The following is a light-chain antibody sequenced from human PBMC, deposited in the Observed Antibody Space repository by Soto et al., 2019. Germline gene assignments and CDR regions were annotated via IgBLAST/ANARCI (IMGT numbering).Light chain of an antibody. V-gene: IGLV2-18*02. CDR3: SSYTSTSRYV. J-gene: IGLJ1*01. CDR2: EVT. CDR1: SSDVGKYDR. Sequence: QSALTQPPSVSGSPGQSVTISCTGTSSDVGKYDRVSWYQQPPGTAPKLIIYEVTNRPSGVPARFYGSKSGNTASLTISGLQAEDEADYYCSSYTSTSRYVFGAGTKLTVL.